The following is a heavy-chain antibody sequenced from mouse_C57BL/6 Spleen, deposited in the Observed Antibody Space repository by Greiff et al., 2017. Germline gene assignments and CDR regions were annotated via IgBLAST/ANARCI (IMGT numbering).Heavy chain of an antibody. J-gene: IGHJ2*01. CDR2: IDPSDSYT. V-gene: IGHV1-50*01. Sequence: VQLQQPGAELVKPGASVKLSCKASGYTFTSYWMQWVKQRPGQGLEWIGEIDPSDSYTNYNQKFKGKATLTVDTSSSTAYMQLSSLTSEDSAVYYCARNPHYYGSSIDYWGQGTTLTVSS. CDR3: ARNPHYYGSSIDY. CDR1: GYTFTSYW. D-gene: IGHD1-1*01.